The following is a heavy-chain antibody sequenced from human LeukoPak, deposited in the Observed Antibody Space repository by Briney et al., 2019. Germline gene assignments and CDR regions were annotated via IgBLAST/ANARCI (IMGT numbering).Heavy chain of an antibody. V-gene: IGHV3-33*01. CDR2: IWYDGSNK. D-gene: IGHD5-24*01. CDR1: GFTFSSYG. Sequence: GRSLRLSCAASGFTFSSYGMHWVRQAPGKGLEWVAVIWYDGSNKYYADSVKGRFTISRDNSKNTLYLQMDSLRAEDTAVYYCARDTPKMATTPTIDYYYYYMDVWGKGTTVTVSS. CDR3: ARDTPKMATTPTIDYYYYYMDV. J-gene: IGHJ6*03.